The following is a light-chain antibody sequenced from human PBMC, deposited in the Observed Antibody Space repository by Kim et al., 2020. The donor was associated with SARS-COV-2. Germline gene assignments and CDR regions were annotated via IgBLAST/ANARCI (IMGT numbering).Light chain of an antibody. CDR1: QSVSSN. CDR2: GAS. J-gene: IGKJ1*01. V-gene: IGKV3-15*01. Sequence: PGERATPSCRASQSVSSNLAWYQQKPGQAPRLVIHGASTRATGIPARFSGSGSGTEFTLTISSLQSEDFAVYYCQQYNQWPPWTFGQGTKVEIK. CDR3: QQYNQWPPWT.